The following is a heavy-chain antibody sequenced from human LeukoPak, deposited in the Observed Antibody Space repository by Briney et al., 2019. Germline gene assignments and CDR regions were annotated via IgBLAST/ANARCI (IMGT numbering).Heavy chain of an antibody. D-gene: IGHD2-15*01. CDR3: ARKGGHFDY. Sequence: SETLSLTCTVSGGSISSSSYYWGWIRQPPGKGLEWIGYVYYNGSAKYNPSLKSRVTISVDMSKNQFSLKVSSVTAADTAIYYCARKGGHFDYWGQGTLVTVSS. V-gene: IGHV4-61*05. CDR1: GGSISSSSYY. J-gene: IGHJ4*02. CDR2: VYYNGSA.